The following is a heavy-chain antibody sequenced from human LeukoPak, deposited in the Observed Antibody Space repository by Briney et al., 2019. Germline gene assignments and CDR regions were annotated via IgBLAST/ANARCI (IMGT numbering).Heavy chain of an antibody. V-gene: IGHV3-23*01. CDR3: AKDPAFELWLVRGFDY. D-gene: IGHD6-19*01. CDR2: ISGSGGST. Sequence: PGGSLRLSCAASGFTFSSYAMSWVRQAPGKGLEWVSAISGSGGSTYYADSVKGRFTIPRDNSKNTLYLQMNSLRAEDTAVYYCAKDPAFELWLVRGFDYWGQGTLVTVSS. J-gene: IGHJ4*02. CDR1: GFTFSSYA.